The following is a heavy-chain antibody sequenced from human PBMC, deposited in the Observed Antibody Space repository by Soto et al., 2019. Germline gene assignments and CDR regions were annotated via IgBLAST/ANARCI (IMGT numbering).Heavy chain of an antibody. CDR3: AKGSMAAEDV. CDR2: ISGSGGST. CDR1: GFTFSSYT. J-gene: IGHJ6*02. Sequence: PGGSLRLSCAASGFTFSSYTMSWVRQAPGEGLEWVSAISGSGGSTYYADSVKGRFTISRDSSKNTLYLQMNSLRAEDTAVYYCAKGSMAAEDVWGQGTTVTVSS. V-gene: IGHV3-23*01.